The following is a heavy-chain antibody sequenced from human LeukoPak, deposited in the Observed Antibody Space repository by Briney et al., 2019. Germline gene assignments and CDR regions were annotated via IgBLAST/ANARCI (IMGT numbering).Heavy chain of an antibody. CDR3: ARVKRGYSSSWYSYDFDY. CDR2: IYYSGST. Sequence: SETLSLTCTVSGGSISSYYWSWIRQPPGKGLEWIGYIYYSGSTNYNPSLKSRVTISVDTSKNQFSLKLSSVTAADTAVYYCARVKRGYSSSWYSYDFDYWGQGTLVTVSS. CDR1: GGSISSYY. D-gene: IGHD6-13*01. V-gene: IGHV4-59*01. J-gene: IGHJ4*02.